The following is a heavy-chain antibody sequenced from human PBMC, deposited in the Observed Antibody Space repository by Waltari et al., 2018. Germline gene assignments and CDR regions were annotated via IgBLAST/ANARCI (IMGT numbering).Heavy chain of an antibody. Sequence: QPQLQESGPGLVKPSETLSPPSPSSVAPASIGSSYVGWARQSPGKGLEWIGSVYYTGKTYHNPSLKRRFTISVDASKNQFSLSVNSVTAADTAVYYCVREPSSSEGLDPWGQGSLVYVSS. D-gene: IGHD6-6*01. V-gene: IGHV4-39*07. J-gene: IGHJ5*02. CDR3: VREPSSSEGLDP. CDR2: VYYTGKT. CDR1: VAPASIGSSY.